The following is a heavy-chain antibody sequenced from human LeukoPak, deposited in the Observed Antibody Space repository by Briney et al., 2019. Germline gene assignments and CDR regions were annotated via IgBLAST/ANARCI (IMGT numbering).Heavy chain of an antibody. D-gene: IGHD3-22*01. V-gene: IGHV3-21*01. CDR1: GFTFSSYS. Sequence: PGGSLRLSCAASGFTFSSYSMNWVRQAPGKGLEWVSSISSSSSYIYYADSVKGRFTISRDNAENSLYLQMNSLRAEDTAVYYCARSKDSSGSPFDPWGQGTLVTVAS. CDR2: ISSSSSYI. J-gene: IGHJ5*02. CDR3: ARSKDSSGSPFDP.